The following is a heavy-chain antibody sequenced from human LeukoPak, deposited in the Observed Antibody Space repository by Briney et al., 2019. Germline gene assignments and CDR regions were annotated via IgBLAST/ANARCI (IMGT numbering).Heavy chain of an antibody. Sequence: GGSLRLSCAASGFTFSTFAMLWVRQPPGKGLEWVSGISWDSDSIDYADSVKGRFTISRDNSKNTLYLQMNSLRAEDTAVYYCAKSGYNRFDYWGQGTLVTVSS. V-gene: IGHV3-23*01. J-gene: IGHJ4*02. D-gene: IGHD5-24*01. CDR1: GFTFSTFA. CDR3: AKSGYNRFDY. CDR2: ISWDSDSI.